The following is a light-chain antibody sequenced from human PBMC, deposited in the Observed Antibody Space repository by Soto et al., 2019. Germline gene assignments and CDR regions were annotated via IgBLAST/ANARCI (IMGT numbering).Light chain of an antibody. J-gene: IGKJ3*01. CDR1: QAIGNY. CDR3: QQHHSLPLT. CDR2: ETP. V-gene: IGKV1-33*01. Sequence: DIQMTQSPSSLSASVGDRVTITCQASQAIGNYLNWYQQKPGKAPKILIYETPNMEIGVPSRFSGSGSGRDFSLSISSLQPEDIATYYCQQHHSLPLTFGPGTKVDIK.